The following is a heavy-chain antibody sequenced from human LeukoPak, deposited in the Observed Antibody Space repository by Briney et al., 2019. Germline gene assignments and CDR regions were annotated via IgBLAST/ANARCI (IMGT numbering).Heavy chain of an antibody. CDR3: ARTEGYYYGMDV. J-gene: IGHJ6*02. CDR1: GFTFGSYS. CDR2: ISSSSSYI. Sequence: SGGSLRLSCAASGFTFGSYSMNRVRQAPGKGLEWVSSISSSSSYIYYADSVKGRFTISRDNAKNSLYLQMNSLRAEDTAVHYCARTEGYYYGMDVWGQGTTVTVSS. V-gene: IGHV3-21*01.